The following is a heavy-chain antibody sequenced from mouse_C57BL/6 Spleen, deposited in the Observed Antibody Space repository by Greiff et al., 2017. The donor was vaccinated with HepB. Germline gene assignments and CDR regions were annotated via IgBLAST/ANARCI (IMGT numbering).Heavy chain of an antibody. V-gene: IGHV2-5*01. CDR1: GFSLTSYG. CDR2: IWRGGST. CDR3: AKMGDYWYFDV. J-gene: IGHJ1*03. Sequence: VQVVESGPGLVQPSQSLSITCTVSGFSLTSYGVHWVRQSPGKGLEWLGVIWRGGSTDYNAAFMSRLSITKDNSKSQVFFKMNSLQADDTAIYYCAKMGDYWYFDVWGTGTTVTVSS.